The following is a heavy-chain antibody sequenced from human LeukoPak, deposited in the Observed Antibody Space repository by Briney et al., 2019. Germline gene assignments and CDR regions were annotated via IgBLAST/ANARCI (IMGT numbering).Heavy chain of an antibody. V-gene: IGHV3-11*06. CDR3: AREYLPISLIEVVNAFDI. Sequence: KPGGSLRLSCAASGFTFSDYYMSWIRQAPGKGLEWVSYISSSSSYTNYGDSVRGRFTISRDNAKNSLDLQMNSLRAEDTAVYYCAREYLPISLIEVVNAFDIWGQGTMVTVSS. J-gene: IGHJ3*02. CDR2: ISSSSSYT. CDR1: GFTFSDYY. D-gene: IGHD3-22*01.